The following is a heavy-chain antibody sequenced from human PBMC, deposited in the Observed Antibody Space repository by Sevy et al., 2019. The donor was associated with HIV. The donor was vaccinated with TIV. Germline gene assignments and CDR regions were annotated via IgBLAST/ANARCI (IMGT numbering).Heavy chain of an antibody. Sequence: SETLSLTCTVSGGSISSYYWSWIRQPAGKGLEWIGRIYTSGSTNYNPSLKSRVTMSVDTSKNQFSLKLSSVTAADMAVYYCARDSSYGSGSYYPPYYYYYMDVWGKGTTVTVSS. CDR2: IYTSGST. CDR3: ARDSSYGSGSYYPPYYYYYMDV. J-gene: IGHJ6*03. V-gene: IGHV4-4*07. D-gene: IGHD3-10*01. CDR1: GGSISSYY.